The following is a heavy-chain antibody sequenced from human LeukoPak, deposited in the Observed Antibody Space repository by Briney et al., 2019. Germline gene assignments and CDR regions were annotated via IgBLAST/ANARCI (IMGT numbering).Heavy chain of an antibody. CDR1: GYTFTSYY. J-gene: IGHJ6*03. V-gene: IGHV1-46*01. D-gene: IGHD3-9*01. CDR3: ARDQGPYYDILTGYSGYMDV. Sequence: GASVKVSCKASGYTFTSYYMHWVRQAPGQGLEWMGIINPSGGSTSYAQKFQGRVTMTRDTSTSTFYMELSSLRSEDTAVYYCARDQGPYYDILTGYSGYMDVWGKGTTVTVSS. CDR2: INPSGGST.